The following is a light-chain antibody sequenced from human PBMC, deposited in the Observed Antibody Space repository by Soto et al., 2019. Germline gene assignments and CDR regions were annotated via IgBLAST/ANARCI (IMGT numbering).Light chain of an antibody. J-gene: IGLJ2*01. CDR3: CSYAGSYIYVV. Sequence: QSALTQPRSVSGSPGQSVTISCTGTSSDVGNYNYVSWYQQHPGKAPKLMIYDVSQRPSGVPDRFSGSKSGNTASLTISGFQAEDEADYYCCSYAGSYIYVVFGGGTKLTVL. V-gene: IGLV2-11*01. CDR1: SSDVGNYNY. CDR2: DVS.